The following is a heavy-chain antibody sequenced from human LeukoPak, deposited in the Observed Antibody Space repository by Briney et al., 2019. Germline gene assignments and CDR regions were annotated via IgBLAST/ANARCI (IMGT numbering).Heavy chain of an antibody. CDR3: ARENYDSGSYYIDY. V-gene: IGHV3-30*04. J-gene: IGHJ4*02. D-gene: IGHD3-10*01. CDR1: GFTFSSYT. Sequence: QTGGSLRLSCAASGFTFSSYTMHWVRQAPGKGLEWVAVISFDGSNKYYADSVTGRFTISRDNSKNTLYLQMISLRADDTAVYYCARENYDSGSYYIDYWGQGTLVTVSS. CDR2: ISFDGSNK.